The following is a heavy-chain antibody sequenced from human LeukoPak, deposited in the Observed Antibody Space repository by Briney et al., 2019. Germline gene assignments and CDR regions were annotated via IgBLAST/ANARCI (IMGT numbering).Heavy chain of an antibody. CDR2: IIPIIGTA. CDR1: GGTFISYA. Sequence: SVKVSCKASGGTFISYAISWVGQAPGQGLEWMGGIIPIIGTANYAQNFHGRVTITTDESTSTAYMELSSLRSEDTAVYYCARDGYDSSGYYPRFDYWGQGTLVTVSS. V-gene: IGHV1-69*05. J-gene: IGHJ4*02. D-gene: IGHD3-22*01. CDR3: ARDGYDSSGYYPRFDY.